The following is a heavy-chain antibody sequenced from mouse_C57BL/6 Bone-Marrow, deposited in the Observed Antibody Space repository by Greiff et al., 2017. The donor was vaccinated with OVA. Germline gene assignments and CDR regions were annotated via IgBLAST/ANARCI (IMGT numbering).Heavy chain of an antibody. J-gene: IGHJ1*03. V-gene: IGHV1-55*01. CDR3: ARRRGYYGRDWYFDV. CDR2: IYPGSGST. CDR1: GYTFTSYW. D-gene: IGHD1-2*01. Sequence: VKLQQPGAELVKPGASVKMSCKASGYTFTSYWITWVKQRPGQGLEWIGDIYPGSGSTNYNEKFKSKATLTVDTSSSTAYMQLSSLTSEDSAVYYCARRRGYYGRDWYFDVWGTGTTVTVSS.